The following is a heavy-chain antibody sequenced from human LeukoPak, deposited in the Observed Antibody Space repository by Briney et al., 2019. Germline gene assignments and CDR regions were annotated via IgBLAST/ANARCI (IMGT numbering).Heavy chain of an antibody. Sequence: SVKVSCKASGASFSNYAVSWVRQVPGQGLEGMGRIIPIFGTTKYAQKFQGTVTITTDESTTTGYMELSSLESEDTAVYYCARGRNIAAPGGGDLDYWGQGTLVTVSS. CDR3: ARGRNIAAPGGGDLDY. CDR1: GASFSNYA. J-gene: IGHJ4*02. D-gene: IGHD5-12*01. CDR2: IIPIFGTT. V-gene: IGHV1-69*05.